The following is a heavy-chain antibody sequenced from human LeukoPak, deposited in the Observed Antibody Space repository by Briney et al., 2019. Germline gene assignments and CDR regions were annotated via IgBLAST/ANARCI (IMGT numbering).Heavy chain of an antibody. V-gene: IGHV3-30*01. CDR2: ISYDGSNK. CDR3: ARDPDYYDSSGPGSAFDY. Sequence: PGRSLRLSCAASGFTFSSYAMHWVRQAPGKGLGWVAVISYDGSNKYYADSVKGRFTISRDNSKNTLYLQMNSLRAEDTAVYYCARDPDYYDSSGPGSAFDYWGQGTLVTVSS. CDR1: GFTFSSYA. J-gene: IGHJ4*02. D-gene: IGHD3-22*01.